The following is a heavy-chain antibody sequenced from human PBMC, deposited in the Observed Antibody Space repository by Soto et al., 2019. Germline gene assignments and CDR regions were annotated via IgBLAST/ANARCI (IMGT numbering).Heavy chain of an antibody. J-gene: IGHJ4*02. CDR3: ARDFSEREDY. CDR1: GFTFSNHW. V-gene: IGHV3-7*01. D-gene: IGHD1-26*01. Sequence: EVQLVESGGGLVQPGGSLRLSCAASGFTFSNHWMSWVRQTPGKGLEWVANIKQDGSETDYVDSVRGRFIISRDNAKNSLYLQMNNLRAEDTVLYSCARDFSEREDYWGQGTLVTVSS. CDR2: IKQDGSET.